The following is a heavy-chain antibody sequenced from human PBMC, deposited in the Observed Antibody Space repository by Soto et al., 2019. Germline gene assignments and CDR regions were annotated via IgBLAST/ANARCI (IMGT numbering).Heavy chain of an antibody. CDR2: ISTNGGST. Sequence: SLRLSCSASGSTCSSYVMHWVLQAPGKGLEYVSSISTNGGSTHYADSVKGRFTISRDNSKNTQYLQMSSLRADDTAVYYCVKGEYYYDSSGYYPFDYWGQGTLVTVSS. CDR1: GSTCSSYV. V-gene: IGHV3-64D*06. J-gene: IGHJ4*02. D-gene: IGHD3-22*01. CDR3: VKGEYYYDSSGYYPFDY.